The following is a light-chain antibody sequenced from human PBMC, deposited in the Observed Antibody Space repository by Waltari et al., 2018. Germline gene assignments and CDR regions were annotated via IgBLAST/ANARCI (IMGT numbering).Light chain of an antibody. CDR3: CSYAGSYTNV. V-gene: IGLV2-11*01. Sequence: LTQPRSVSGSPGQSVTISCTGTSSDVGGYNYVSWYQQHPGKAPKLMIYDVSKRPSGVPDRFSGSKSGNTASLTISGLQAEDEADYYCCSYAGSYTNVFGTGTKVTVL. CDR1: SSDVGGYNY. CDR2: DVS. J-gene: IGLJ1*01.